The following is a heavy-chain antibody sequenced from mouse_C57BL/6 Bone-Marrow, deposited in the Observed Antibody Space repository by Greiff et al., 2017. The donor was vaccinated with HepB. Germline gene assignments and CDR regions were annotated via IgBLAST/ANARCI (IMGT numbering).Heavy chain of an antibody. V-gene: IGHV1-81*01. D-gene: IGHD2-3*01. Sequence: VKLMESGAELARPGASVKLSCKASGYTFTSYGISWVKQRTGQGLEWIGEIYPRSGNTYYNEKFKGKATLTADKSSSTAYMELRSLTSEDSAVYFCARYYDGYYGDYWGQGTTLTVSS. CDR2: IYPRSGNT. J-gene: IGHJ2*01. CDR1: GYTFTSYG. CDR3: ARYYDGYYGDY.